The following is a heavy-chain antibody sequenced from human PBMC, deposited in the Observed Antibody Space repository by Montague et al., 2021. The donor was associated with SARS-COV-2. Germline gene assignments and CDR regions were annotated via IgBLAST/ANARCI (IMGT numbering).Heavy chain of an antibody. CDR1: GGSISSSNYY. Sequence: SETLSLTCTVSGGSISSSNYYWSWLRQPPGKGLEWIGYMYYSGSTYYNPSLKSRVTISIDTSKNQFSLKLSSVTAADTAVYYCARDAIVLQGVKKGMDVWGQGTTVTVSS. D-gene: IGHD3-10*01. CDR2: MYYSGST. V-gene: IGHV4-39*07. J-gene: IGHJ6*02. CDR3: ARDAIVLQGVKKGMDV.